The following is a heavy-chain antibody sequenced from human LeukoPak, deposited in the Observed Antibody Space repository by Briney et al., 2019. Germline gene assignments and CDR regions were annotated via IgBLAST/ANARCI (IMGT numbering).Heavy chain of an antibody. CDR1: GFTFSSYS. Sequence: PGGSLRLSCAASGFTFSSYSMNWVRQAPGKGLEWVSFISSSSSYIYYADSVKGRFTISRDNAKNSLYLQMNSLRAEDTAVYYCARGYDYGDYDSLDAFDIWGQGTMVTVSS. J-gene: IGHJ3*02. CDR3: ARGYDYGDYDSLDAFDI. CDR2: ISSSSSYI. V-gene: IGHV3-21*01. D-gene: IGHD4-17*01.